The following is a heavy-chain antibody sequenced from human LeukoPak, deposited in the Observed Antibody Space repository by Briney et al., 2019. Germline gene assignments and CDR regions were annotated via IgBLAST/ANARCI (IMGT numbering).Heavy chain of an antibody. CDR2: IRYDGGNK. D-gene: IGHD1-1*01. CDR3: AKAPFGTIDY. CDR1: GFTFSNYD. J-gene: IGHJ4*02. V-gene: IGHV3-30*02. Sequence: QPGGSLRLSCAASGFTFSNYDMHWVRQAPGKGLEWVAFIRYDGGNKDFVDSVKGRFTISRDNSKNTLYLQMSSLRPEDTAVYFCAKAPFGTIDYWGQGTLVTVSS.